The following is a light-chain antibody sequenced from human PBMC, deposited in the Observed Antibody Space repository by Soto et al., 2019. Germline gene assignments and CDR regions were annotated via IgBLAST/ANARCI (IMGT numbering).Light chain of an antibody. J-gene: IGLJ1*01. CDR2: RNN. CDR1: SSNIGSKT. V-gene: IGLV1-44*01. Sequence: QSVPTQPPSASGTPGQRVTISCSGSSSNIGSKTVTWYQQLPGTAPKLLIYRNNQRPSGVPDRFSGSKSGTSASLAISGLQSEDEADYYCAAWDDSVNGFVFGTGTKVTVL. CDR3: AAWDDSVNGFV.